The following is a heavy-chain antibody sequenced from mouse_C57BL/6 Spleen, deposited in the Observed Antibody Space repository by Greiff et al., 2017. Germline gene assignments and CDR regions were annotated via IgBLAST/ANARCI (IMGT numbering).Heavy chain of an antibody. CDR2: IYPGDGDT. CDR3: ARWRDDYDYFDY. D-gene: IGHD2-4*01. CDR1: GYAFSSSW. J-gene: IGHJ2*01. V-gene: IGHV1-82*01. Sequence: VQLQQSGPELVKPGASVKISCKASGYAFSSSWMNWVKQRPGKGLEWIGRIYPGDGDTNYNGKFKGKATLTAGKSSSTAYMQLSSLTSEDSAVYFCARWRDDYDYFDYWGQGTTLTVSS.